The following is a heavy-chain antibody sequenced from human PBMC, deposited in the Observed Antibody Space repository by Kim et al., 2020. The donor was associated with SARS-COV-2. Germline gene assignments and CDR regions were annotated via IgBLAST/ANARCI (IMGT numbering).Heavy chain of an antibody. V-gene: IGHV3-73*01. CDR2: IRSKANSYAT. J-gene: IGHJ2*01. D-gene: IGHD5-18*01. CDR3: TRLKLGGGGYSYGSVWYFDL. CDR1: GFTFSGSA. Sequence: GGSLRLSCAASGFTFSGSAMHWVRQASGKGLEWVGRIRSKANSYATAYAASVKGRFTISRDDSKNTAYLQMNSLKTEDTAVYYCTRLKLGGGGYSYGSVWYFDLWGRGTLVTVSS.